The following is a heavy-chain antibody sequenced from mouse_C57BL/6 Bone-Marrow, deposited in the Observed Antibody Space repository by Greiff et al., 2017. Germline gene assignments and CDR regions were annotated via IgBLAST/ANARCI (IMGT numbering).Heavy chain of an antibody. Sequence: LKESGGDLVKPGGSLKLSCAASGFTFSSYGMSWVRQTPDKRLEWVATISSGGSYTYYPDSVKGRFPISRDNAQNTLYLQMSSLKSEDTDMYYCATMVTTNAMDYWGQGNSVTVSS. CDR1: GFTFSSYG. D-gene: IGHD2-1*01. J-gene: IGHJ4*01. CDR2: ISSGGSYT. V-gene: IGHV5-6*01. CDR3: ATMVTTNAMDY.